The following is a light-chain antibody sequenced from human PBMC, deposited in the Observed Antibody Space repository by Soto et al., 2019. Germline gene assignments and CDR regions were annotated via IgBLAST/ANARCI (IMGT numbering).Light chain of an antibody. V-gene: IGLV1-47*01. CDR3: AAWDDSLNGYYV. Sequence: QSVLTQAPSASGTPGQRVTISCSGSSFNIGSNYVYWYQQLPGTAPKLVIFRNDQRPSGIPDRISGSKSGTSASLAISGLQSEDEADYYCAAWDDSLNGYYVFGTGTKVTVL. CDR2: RND. J-gene: IGLJ1*01. CDR1: SFNIGSNY.